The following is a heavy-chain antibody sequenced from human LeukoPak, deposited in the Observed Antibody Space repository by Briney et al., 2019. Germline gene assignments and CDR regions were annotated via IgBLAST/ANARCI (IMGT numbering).Heavy chain of an antibody. V-gene: IGHV4-59*01. CDR3: ARAYYDNVWGTYRWFDP. CDR2: ISYSGST. D-gene: IGHD3-16*01. Sequence: PSETLSLTCTVSGGSISSYYWSWIRQPPGKGPEWLGYISYSGSTNYNPSLKSRVTISLDMSKTQVSLKLSSVTAADTAVYYCARAYYDNVWGTYRWFDPWGQGTLVTVSS. CDR1: GGSISSYY. J-gene: IGHJ5*02.